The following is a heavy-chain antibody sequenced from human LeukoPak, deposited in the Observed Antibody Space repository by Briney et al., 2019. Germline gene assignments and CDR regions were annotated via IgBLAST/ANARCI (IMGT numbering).Heavy chain of an antibody. J-gene: IGHJ4*02. D-gene: IGHD6-13*01. CDR1: GGSISSSSYY. Sequence: SETLSLTCTVSGGSISSSSYYWGWIRQPPGKGLEWLGSIYYSGSTYYNPSLKSRVTISVDTSKNQFSLKLSSVTAADTAVYYCARDRGSSWGQGTLVTVSS. CDR3: ARDRGSS. V-gene: IGHV4-39*07. CDR2: IYYSGST.